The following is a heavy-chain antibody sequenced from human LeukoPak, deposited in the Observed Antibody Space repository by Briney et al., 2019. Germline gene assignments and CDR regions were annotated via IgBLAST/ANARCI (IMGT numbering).Heavy chain of an antibody. CDR2: IWYDGSKK. Sequence: GGSLRLSCAASGFTFSRYGMHWVRQAPGKGLEWVAVIWYDGSKKYYADSVKGRFTISRDNSKNTLYLQMNSLRAEDTAVYYCARDPYSYGYCDYWGQGTLVTVSS. D-gene: IGHD5-18*01. CDR3: ARDPYSYGYCDY. V-gene: IGHV3-33*01. J-gene: IGHJ4*02. CDR1: GFTFSRYG.